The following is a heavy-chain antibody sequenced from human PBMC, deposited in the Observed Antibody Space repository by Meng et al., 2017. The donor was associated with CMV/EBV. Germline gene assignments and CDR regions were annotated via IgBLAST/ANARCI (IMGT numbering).Heavy chain of an antibody. V-gene: IGHV1-46*04. J-gene: IGHJ4*02. CDR3: AREYPATWYFDH. D-gene: IGHD2-15*01. CDR2: INLVDGNT. Sequence: QLVQSGAEVKKPGASGKVSCKASGYTFTSYVISWVRQAPGQGLEWMGMINLVDGNTNVAHKVQGRLSMTRDTSTSTVYMDLSSLRSEDTAMYYCAREYPATWYFDHWGQGTLVTVSS. CDR1: GYTFTSYV.